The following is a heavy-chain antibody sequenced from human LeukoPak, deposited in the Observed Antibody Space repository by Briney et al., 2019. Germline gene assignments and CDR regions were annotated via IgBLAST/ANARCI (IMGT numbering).Heavy chain of an antibody. CDR3: ARVDPRYYDWPGGFDP. CDR2: MHPNSGNT. J-gene: IGHJ5*02. Sequence: GASVTVSCMASGYTFPSYDMNWVRQATGRGREWMGWMHPNSGNTGYAQKFQDRAILTRHTPIRTVYVALSSLRSEDTDVYYCARVDPRYYDWPGGFDPWGQGTLVTVSS. CDR1: GYTFPSYD. D-gene: IGHD3-22*01. V-gene: IGHV1-8*03.